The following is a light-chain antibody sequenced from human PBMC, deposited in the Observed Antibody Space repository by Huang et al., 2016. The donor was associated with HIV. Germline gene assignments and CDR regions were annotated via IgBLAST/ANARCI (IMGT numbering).Light chain of an antibody. Sequence: EIVMTQSPATLSVSPGERATLSCRASQSVSSNLAWYQQKPGQAPRLLIYGASTRDTGIPARFSGSGYGTEFTLTISSLQSEDFAVYYCQQYNNWRTFGQGTKVEIK. V-gene: IGKV3-15*01. CDR1: QSVSSN. CDR2: GAS. J-gene: IGKJ1*01. CDR3: QQYNNWRT.